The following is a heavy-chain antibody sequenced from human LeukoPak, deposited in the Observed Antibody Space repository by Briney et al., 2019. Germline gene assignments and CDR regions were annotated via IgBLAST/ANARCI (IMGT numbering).Heavy chain of an antibody. CDR3: ARGGVTIFGVVIDYYFDY. J-gene: IGHJ4*02. Sequence: SETLSLTCTVYGGSISSHYWSWIRQPPGKGREWNGYIYYRGSTNYNPSLKSRVTISVDTSKNQFSLKLSSVTAADTALYYCARGGVTIFGVVIDYYFDYWGQGTLVTVSS. V-gene: IGHV4-59*11. CDR1: GGSISSHY. D-gene: IGHD3-3*01. CDR2: IYYRGST.